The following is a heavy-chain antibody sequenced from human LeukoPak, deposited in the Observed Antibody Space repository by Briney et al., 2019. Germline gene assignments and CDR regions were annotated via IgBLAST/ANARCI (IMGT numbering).Heavy chain of an antibody. V-gene: IGHV3-21*01. J-gene: IGHJ4*02. CDR2: ISSNSSYI. CDR3: ARVMPRPY. D-gene: IGHD2-2*01. CDR1: RYTFSSYS. Sequence: GGSLRLSCAASRYTFSSYSLNWVRQAPGKGLEWVSSISSNSSYIYYADSVKGRFTISRDNAKNSLYLQMNSLRAEDTAVYYCARVMPRPYWGQGTLVTVSS.